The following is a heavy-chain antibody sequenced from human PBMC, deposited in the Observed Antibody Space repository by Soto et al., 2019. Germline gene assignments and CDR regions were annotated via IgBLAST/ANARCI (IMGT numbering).Heavy chain of an antibody. CDR2: ISAYNGNT. D-gene: IGHD5-12*01. CDR3: ARVGGRWLPTWGWFDP. CDR1: GYTFTSYG. V-gene: IGHV1-18*04. Sequence: ASVKVSCKATGYTFTSYGIIWVRQAPGQGLEWMGWISAYNGNTNYAQKLQGRVTMTTDTSTSTAYMELRSLRSDDTAVYYCARVGGRWLPTWGWFDPWGQGTLVTVSS. J-gene: IGHJ5*02.